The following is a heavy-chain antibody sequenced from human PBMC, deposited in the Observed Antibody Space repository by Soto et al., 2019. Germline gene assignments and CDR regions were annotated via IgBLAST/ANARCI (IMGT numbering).Heavy chain of an antibody. Sequence: GGSLILSCAASGFTFRNYWMSWFRQAPGKGLEWVGFIRSKAYGGTTEYAASVKGRFTISRDDSKSIAYLQMNSLKTEDTAVYYCTRGGWFGAQDYYYYGMDVWGQGTTVTVSS. J-gene: IGHJ6*02. CDR1: GFTFRNYW. D-gene: IGHD3-10*01. CDR2: IRSKAYGGTT. V-gene: IGHV3-49*03. CDR3: TRGGWFGAQDYYYYGMDV.